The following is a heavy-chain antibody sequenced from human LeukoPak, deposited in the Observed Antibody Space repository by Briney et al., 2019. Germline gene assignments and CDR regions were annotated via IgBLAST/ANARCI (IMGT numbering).Heavy chain of an antibody. V-gene: IGHV3-49*03. CDR1: GFTFGDYA. D-gene: IGHD4-23*01. CDR3: ARADYGGNAGGF. J-gene: IGHJ4*02. Sequence: PGGSLRLSCTASGFTFGDYAMSWFRQAPGKGLEWVGFIRAKTYGGTTQYAASVKDGFTISRDDSESIAYLQMNSLKTEDTAVYYCARADYGGNAGGFWGQGTLVTVSS. CDR2: IRAKTYGGTT.